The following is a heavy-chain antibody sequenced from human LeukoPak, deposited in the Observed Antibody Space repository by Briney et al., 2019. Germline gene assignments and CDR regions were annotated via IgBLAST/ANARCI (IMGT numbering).Heavy chain of an antibody. Sequence: GGSLRLSCTGSGFPFSSYGMHCVRQTPGRGLEWVAFIRYDGKTEYYADPVKGRFTIAREDSHSTVHLHMKDLRPDDAAVYFCAKDLNTVVMQYFDSWGQGTLVSVSS. V-gene: IGHV3-30*02. D-gene: IGHD2-21*01. CDR3: AKDLNTVVMQYFDS. J-gene: IGHJ4*02. CDR2: IRYDGKTE. CDR1: GFPFSSYG.